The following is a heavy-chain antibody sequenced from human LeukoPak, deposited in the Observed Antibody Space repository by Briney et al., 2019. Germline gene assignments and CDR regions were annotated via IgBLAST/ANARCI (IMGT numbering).Heavy chain of an antibody. J-gene: IGHJ4*02. CDR3: ATWGTGYNYGALEY. CDR1: GFTFSDYA. Sequence: SGGSLRLSCAASGFTFSDYAMTWVRQAPGKGLEWVSAGIVGGASTYYADSVKGRFTISRDNSKNTLYLQMNSLRAEDTAVYYCATWGTGYNYGALEYWGQGSLVTVSS. CDR2: GIVGGAST. V-gene: IGHV3-23*01. D-gene: IGHD5-18*01.